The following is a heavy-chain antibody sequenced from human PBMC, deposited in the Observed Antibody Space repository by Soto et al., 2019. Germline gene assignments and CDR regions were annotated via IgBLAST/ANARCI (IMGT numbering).Heavy chain of an antibody. CDR3: AKECHDSSGYYYVEAFDI. CDR1: GFTFSSYG. CDR2: ISYDGSNK. J-gene: IGHJ3*02. D-gene: IGHD3-22*01. V-gene: IGHV3-30*18. Sequence: QVQLVESGGGVVQPGRSLRLSCAASGFTFSSYGMHWVRQAPGKGLEWVAVISYDGSNKYYADSVKGRFTISRDNSKNTLYLQMNSLRAEDTAVYYCAKECHDSSGYYYVEAFDIWGQGTMVTVSS.